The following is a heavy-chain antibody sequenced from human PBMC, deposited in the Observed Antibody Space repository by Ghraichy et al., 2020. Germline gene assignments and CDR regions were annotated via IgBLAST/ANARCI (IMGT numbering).Heavy chain of an antibody. D-gene: IGHD6-19*01. V-gene: IGHV3-53*01. CDR2: IYSGGST. Sequence: GGSLRLSCAASGFTVSSNYMSWVRQAPGKGLEWVSVIYSGGSTYYADSVKGRFTISRDNSKNTLYLQMNSLRAEDTAVYYCARTEYSSGFNYFDYWGQGTLVTVSS. J-gene: IGHJ4*02. CDR1: GFTVSSNY. CDR3: ARTEYSSGFNYFDY.